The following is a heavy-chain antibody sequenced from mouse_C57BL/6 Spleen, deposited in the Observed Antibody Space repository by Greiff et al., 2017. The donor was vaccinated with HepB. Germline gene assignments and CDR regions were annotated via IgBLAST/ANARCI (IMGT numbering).Heavy chain of an antibody. CDR3: ASDGFAMDY. Sequence: EVKLVESGGGLVKPGGSLKLSCAASGFTFSSYAMSWVRQTPEKRLEWVATISDGGSYTYYPDNVKGRFTNTRDNAKNNLYLQMSHLKSEDTAMYYCASDGFAMDYWGQGTSVTVSS. CDR2: ISDGGSYT. V-gene: IGHV5-4*03. D-gene: IGHD2-3*01. J-gene: IGHJ4*01. CDR1: GFTFSSYA.